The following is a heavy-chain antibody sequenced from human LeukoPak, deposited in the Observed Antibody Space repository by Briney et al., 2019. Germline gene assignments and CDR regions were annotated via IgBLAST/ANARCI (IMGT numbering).Heavy chain of an antibody. J-gene: IGHJ4*02. D-gene: IGHD3-10*01. V-gene: IGHV3-21*01. Sequence: PGGSLRLSCVASGFSLSTYDMNWVRQAPGKGLEWVSAITSTSNHINYADSVKGRFTISRDSANNSLYLQMNSLRAEDTAVYYCARVYSANGYGSGYYDYWGQGTLVTVSS. CDR3: ARVYSANGYGSGYYDY. CDR1: GFSLSTYD. CDR2: ITSTSNHI.